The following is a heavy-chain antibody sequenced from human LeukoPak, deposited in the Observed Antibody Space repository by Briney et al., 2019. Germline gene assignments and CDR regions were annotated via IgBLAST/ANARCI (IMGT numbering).Heavy chain of an antibody. Sequence: PGGSLRLSCAASGFTFSTYPMYWVRQAPGKGLEWVAVISYDESNKYYAGSVKGRFTVSRDNSKNTLSLQMNSLRAEDTAVYYCVRVRDSSNWYVFDVWGQGTMVTVSS. CDR1: GFTFSTYP. J-gene: IGHJ3*01. CDR3: VRVRDSSNWYVFDV. V-gene: IGHV3-30*04. D-gene: IGHD6-13*01. CDR2: ISYDESNK.